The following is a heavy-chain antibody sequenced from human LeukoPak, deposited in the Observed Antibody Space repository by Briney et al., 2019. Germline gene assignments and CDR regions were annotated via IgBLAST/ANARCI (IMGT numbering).Heavy chain of an antibody. J-gene: IGHJ4*02. CDR1: GGTFSSYA. CDR3: ASLGSAAVAGLGTDY. V-gene: IGHV1-69*04. Sequence: SVTVSFTASGGTFSSYAISWVRQAPGQGLEWMGRIIPIFGIANYAQKFQGRVTITADKSMSTAYMELSSLRSEDTAVYYCASLGSAAVAGLGTDYWGQGTLVTVSS. D-gene: IGHD6-19*01. CDR2: IIPIFGIA.